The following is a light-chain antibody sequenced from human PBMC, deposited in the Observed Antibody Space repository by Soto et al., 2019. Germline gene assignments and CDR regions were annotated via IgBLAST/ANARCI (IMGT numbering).Light chain of an antibody. CDR1: QSIGYY. CDR2: AAS. J-gene: IGKJ2*01. CDR3: QQSYSSPQNT. V-gene: IGKV1-39*01. Sequence: DIQMTQSPSSLSASVGDRVTITCRASQSIGYYLNWYQQKPGTAPKLLIYAASSLQSGVPSRFSGSGSGTDFTLTTSSLKPQDFATYYCQQSYSSPQNTFGQGTKLEIK.